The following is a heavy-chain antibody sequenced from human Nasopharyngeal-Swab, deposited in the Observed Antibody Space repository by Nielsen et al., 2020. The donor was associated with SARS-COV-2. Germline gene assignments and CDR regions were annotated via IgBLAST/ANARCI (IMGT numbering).Heavy chain of an antibody. J-gene: IGHJ6*02. D-gene: IGHD6-19*01. V-gene: IGHV3-23*01. CDR1: GFSFSNHG. CDR2: ISISGNKL. CDR3: ARVTAVAGYGMDV. Sequence: GESLKISCAASGFSFSNHGMSWVRQAPGKGLEWVSAISISGNKLYYADSVRDRFTISRDNSKNTLYLQMNSLRAGDTAVYYCARVTAVAGYGMDVWGQGTTVTVSS.